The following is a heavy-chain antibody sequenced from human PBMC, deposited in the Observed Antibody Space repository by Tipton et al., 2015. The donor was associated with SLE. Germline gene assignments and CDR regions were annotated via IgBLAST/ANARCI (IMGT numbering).Heavy chain of an antibody. CDR3: AKVPGQLLSSRHYFEN. Sequence: GSLRLSCVASTFTLSNYAMTWVRQAPGKGLEWVSTISASGGSTDYADSVRGRFTISRDNSKNTLYLQMNSPRAEDTAIYYCAKVPGQLLSSRHYFENWGQGTLVTVSS. CDR1: TFTLSNYA. J-gene: IGHJ4*02. D-gene: IGHD2-2*01. CDR2: ISASGGST. V-gene: IGHV3-23*01.